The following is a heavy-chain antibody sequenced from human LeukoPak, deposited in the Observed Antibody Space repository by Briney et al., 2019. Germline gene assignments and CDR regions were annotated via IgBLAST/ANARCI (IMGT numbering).Heavy chain of an antibody. J-gene: IGHJ3*02. V-gene: IGHV3-48*02. CDR1: GFTFSTYS. CDR3: ARDLNWAFDI. CDR2: IRSRTNTI. Sequence: GGSLRLSCAASGFTFSTYSMNWVRQAPGKGLEWVSYIRSRTNTIYYADSVKGRFTISTDNAKNFLYLQMNSLRDDDTAVYYCARDLNWAFDIWGQGTMVTVSS.